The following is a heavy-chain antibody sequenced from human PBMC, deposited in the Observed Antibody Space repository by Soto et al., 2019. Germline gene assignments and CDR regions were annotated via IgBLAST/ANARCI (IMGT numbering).Heavy chain of an antibody. CDR3: AKDFYYDSSGYYYVIDY. V-gene: IGHV3-23*01. Sequence: GGSLRLSCAASGFTFSSYAMSWVRQAPGKGLEWVSAISGSGGSTYYADSVKGRFTISRDNSKNTLYLQMNSLRAEDTAVYYCAKDFYYDSSGYYYVIDYWGQGTLVTVSS. D-gene: IGHD3-22*01. J-gene: IGHJ4*02. CDR2: ISGSGGST. CDR1: GFTFSSYA.